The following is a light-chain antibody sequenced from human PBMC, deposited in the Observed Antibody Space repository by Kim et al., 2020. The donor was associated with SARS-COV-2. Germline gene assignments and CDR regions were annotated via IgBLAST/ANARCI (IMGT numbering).Light chain of an antibody. CDR2: DVS. CDR1: SIDVGGYNY. J-gene: IGLJ1*01. CDR3: CSYAGSYTYV. Sequence: GQSVTISCTGTSIDVGGYNYVSWYQQHPGKAPNLMIYDVSKRPSGVPDRFSGSKSGNTASLTISGLQAEDEADYYCCSYAGSYTYVFGTGSKVTVL. V-gene: IGLV2-11*01.